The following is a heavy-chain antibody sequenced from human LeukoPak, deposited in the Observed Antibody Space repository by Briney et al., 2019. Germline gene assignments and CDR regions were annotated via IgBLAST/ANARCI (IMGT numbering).Heavy chain of an antibody. Sequence: SETLSLTCTVSGGSTSGYYWSWIRQPPGEGLEWIGYIFYTGTTSYNPSLKSRVTISLDASKNQFSLNLNSITAADTAVYYCARAYNWAYWYFDLWGRGTLVTVSS. D-gene: IGHD1-1*01. CDR2: IFYTGTT. V-gene: IGHV4-59*01. J-gene: IGHJ2*01. CDR3: ARAYNWAYWYFDL. CDR1: GGSTSGYY.